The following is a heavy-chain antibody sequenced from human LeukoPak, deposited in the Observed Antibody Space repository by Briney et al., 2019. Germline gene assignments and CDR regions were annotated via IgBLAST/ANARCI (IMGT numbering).Heavy chain of an antibody. V-gene: IGHV3-30-3*01. Sequence: GGSLRLSCAASGFTFSSYAMHWVRQAPGKGLEWVAVISYDGSNKYYADSVKGRFTISRDNSKNTLYLQMNSLRAEDTAVYYCARDSDLSYYYDSSGYYYGNALDIWGQGTMVTVSS. J-gene: IGHJ3*02. CDR3: ARDSDLSYYYDSSGYYYGNALDI. D-gene: IGHD3-22*01. CDR1: GFTFSSYA. CDR2: ISYDGSNK.